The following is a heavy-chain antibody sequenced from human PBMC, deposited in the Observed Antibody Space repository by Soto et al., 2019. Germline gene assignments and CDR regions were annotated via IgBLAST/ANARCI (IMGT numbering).Heavy chain of an antibody. D-gene: IGHD2-2*01. CDR1: GGSFSGYY. J-gene: IGHJ6*02. CDR2: INHSGST. Sequence: QVQLQQWGAGLLKPSETLSLTCAVYGGSFSGYYWSWIRQPPGKGLEWIGEINHSGSTNYNPSLKSRVTISVDTSKNQFSLKLSSVTAADTAVYYCATSLKDYCSSTSCYLYYGMDVWGQGTTVTVSS. CDR3: ATSLKDYCSSTSCYLYYGMDV. V-gene: IGHV4-34*01.